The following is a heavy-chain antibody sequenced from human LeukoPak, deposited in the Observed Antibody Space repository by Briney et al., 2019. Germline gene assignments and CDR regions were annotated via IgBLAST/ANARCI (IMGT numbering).Heavy chain of an antibody. Sequence: SETLSLTCAVSGYSISSSYYWGWIRQPPGKGLEWIGNIYHSGSTYYTPSLKSRVTILVDTSKNQFSLKLTSVTAADMAVYYCARVLKVGMYYYQSNDYYYLDYWGQGTLVTVAS. CDR3: ARVLKVGMYYYQSNDYYYLDY. J-gene: IGHJ4*02. V-gene: IGHV4-38-2*01. D-gene: IGHD3-22*01. CDR2: IYHSGST. CDR1: GYSISSSYY.